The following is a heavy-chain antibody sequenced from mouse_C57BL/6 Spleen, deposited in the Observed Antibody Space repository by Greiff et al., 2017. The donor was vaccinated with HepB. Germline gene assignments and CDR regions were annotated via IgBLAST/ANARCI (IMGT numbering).Heavy chain of an antibody. CDR1: GYSFTGYY. J-gene: IGHJ2*01. CDR2: INPSTGGT. CDR3: ARRRGYYFDY. V-gene: IGHV1-42*01. Sequence: EVQLQQSGPELVKPGASVKISCKASGYSFTGYYMNWVKQSPEKSLEWIGEINPSTGGTTYNQKFKAKATLTVDKSSSTAYMQLKSLTSEDSAVYYCARRRGYYFDYWGQGTTLTVSS. D-gene: IGHD1-1*02.